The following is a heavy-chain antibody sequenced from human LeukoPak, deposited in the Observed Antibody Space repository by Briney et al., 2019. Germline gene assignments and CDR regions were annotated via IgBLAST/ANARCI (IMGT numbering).Heavy chain of an antibody. CDR1: GYTFTSYD. CDR3: ARLISSGYYYGFDY. CDR2: MNPNSGNT. J-gene: IGHJ4*02. D-gene: IGHD3-22*01. Sequence: ASVKVSCKASGYTFTSYDINWVRQATGQGLEWMGWMNPNSGNTGYAQKFQGRVTMTRNTSISTAYMELSSLRSEDTAVYYCARLISSGYYYGFDYWGQGTLVTVSS. V-gene: IGHV1-8*01.